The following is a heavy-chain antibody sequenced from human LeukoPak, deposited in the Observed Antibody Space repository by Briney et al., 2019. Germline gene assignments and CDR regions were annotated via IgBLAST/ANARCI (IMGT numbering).Heavy chain of an antibody. Sequence: SETLSLTCAVSGYSISSGYYWGWIRQPPGQGLEWIGSIYHSGSTYYNPSLKSRVTKSVDTSKNQFSLKLSSVTAADTAVYYCARHEARGYSSSWFDYWGQGTLVTVSS. CDR2: IYHSGST. CDR1: GYSISSGYY. J-gene: IGHJ4*02. V-gene: IGHV4-38-2*01. CDR3: ARHEARGYSSSWFDY. D-gene: IGHD6-13*01.